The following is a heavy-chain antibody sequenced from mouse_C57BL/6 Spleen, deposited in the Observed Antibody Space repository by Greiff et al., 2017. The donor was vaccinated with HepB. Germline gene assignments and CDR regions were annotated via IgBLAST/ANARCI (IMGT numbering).Heavy chain of an antibody. CDR3: ARWNYYGSNCYYFDY. CDR1: GFTFSSYA. V-gene: IGHV5-4*01. D-gene: IGHD1-1*01. Sequence: EVQLVESGGGLVKPGGSLKLSCAASGFTFSSYAMSWVRQTPEKRLEWVATISDGGSYTYYPDNVKGRFTISRDNTKNNLYLQMSHLKSEDTAMYYCARWNYYGSNCYYFDYWGQGTTLTVSS. J-gene: IGHJ2*01. CDR2: ISDGGSYT.